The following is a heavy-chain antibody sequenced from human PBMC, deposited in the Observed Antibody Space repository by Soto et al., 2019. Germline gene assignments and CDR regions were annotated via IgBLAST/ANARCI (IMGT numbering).Heavy chain of an antibody. D-gene: IGHD6-19*01. CDR3: AKFYDEIAVAGTGGWFDP. J-gene: IGHJ5*02. CDR2: ISGSGGST. CDR1: GFTFSSYA. Sequence: EVQLLESGGGLVQPGGSLRLSCAASGFTFSSYAMSWVRQAPGKGLEWVSAISGSGGSTYYADSVKGRFTISRDNSKNTLYLQMNSLRAEDTAVYYCAKFYDEIAVAGTGGWFDPWGQGTLVTVSS. V-gene: IGHV3-23*01.